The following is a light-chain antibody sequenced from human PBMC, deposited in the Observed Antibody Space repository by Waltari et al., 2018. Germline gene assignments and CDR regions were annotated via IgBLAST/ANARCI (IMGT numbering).Light chain of an antibody. J-gene: IGKJ3*01. CDR2: GAS. V-gene: IGKV3-15*01. CDR1: QSISSD. CDR3: QQYYTTPFT. Sequence: EIVMTQSPATLSVSPGERATLSCRASQSISSDLAWYQQKPGQAPRLLIYGASTRATGIPDRFSGSGSGTEFTLTISSLQAEDVAVYYCQQYYTTPFTFGPGTKVDIK.